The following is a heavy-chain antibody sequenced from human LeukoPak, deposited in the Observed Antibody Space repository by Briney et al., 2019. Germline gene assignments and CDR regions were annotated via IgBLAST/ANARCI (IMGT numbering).Heavy chain of an antibody. CDR1: GFTFSSYS. Sequence: GGSLRLSCAASGFTFSSYSMNWVRQAPGKGLEWVSYISTSSSPIYYADSVKGRFTISRDNAKNSLYLQMNSLRAEDTAVYHCARGPGHYSSGWYSFDYWGQGTLVTVSS. CDR2: ISTSSSPI. J-gene: IGHJ4*02. V-gene: IGHV3-48*04. D-gene: IGHD6-19*01. CDR3: ARGPGHYSSGWYSFDY.